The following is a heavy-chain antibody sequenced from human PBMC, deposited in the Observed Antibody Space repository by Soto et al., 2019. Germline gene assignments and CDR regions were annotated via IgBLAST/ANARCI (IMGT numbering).Heavy chain of an antibody. CDR3: ASDYCSCGSCYYYGMDV. V-gene: IGHV3-33*01. CDR2: IWYDGSNK. J-gene: IGHJ6*02. Sequence: QVQLVESGGGVVQPGRSLRLSCAASGFTFSNYGMHWVRQAPGKGLEWVAVIWYDGSNKYYADSVKGRFTISRDNSNNTLYLQRNSLRAENTAVYYCASDYCSCGSCYYYGMDVWGQGTTVTVSS. D-gene: IGHD2-15*01. CDR1: GFTFSNYG.